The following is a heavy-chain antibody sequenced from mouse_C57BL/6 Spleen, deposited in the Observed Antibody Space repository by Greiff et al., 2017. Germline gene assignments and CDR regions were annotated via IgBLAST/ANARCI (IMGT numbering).Heavy chain of an antibody. CDR2: IDPEDGDT. CDR3: ATVRRLRTMDY. J-gene: IGHJ4*01. CDR1: GFNIKDYY. Sequence: VQLQQSGAELVRPGASVKLSCTASGFNIKDYYMHWVKQRPEQGLEWIGRIDPEDGDTEYAPKFQGKATMTADTSSNTAYLQLSSLTSEDTAVYYCATVRRLRTMDYWGQGTSVTVSS. V-gene: IGHV14-1*01. D-gene: IGHD2-4*01.